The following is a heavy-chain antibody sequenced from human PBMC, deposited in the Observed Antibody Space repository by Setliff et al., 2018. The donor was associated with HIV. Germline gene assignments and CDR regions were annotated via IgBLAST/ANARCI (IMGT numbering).Heavy chain of an antibody. D-gene: IGHD3-10*01. V-gene: IGHV4-39*02. Sequence: ETLSLTCSVSGGSISSSSYYWGWIRQPPGKGLEWIGSIYYSGSTSYNPSLKSRVTISVDMSKNHFSLKLSSVTAADTAVYYCARSHYGMMGNWYFDLWGRGTLVTVSS. CDR3: ARSHYGMMGNWYFDL. J-gene: IGHJ2*01. CDR2: IYYSGST. CDR1: GGSISSSSYY.